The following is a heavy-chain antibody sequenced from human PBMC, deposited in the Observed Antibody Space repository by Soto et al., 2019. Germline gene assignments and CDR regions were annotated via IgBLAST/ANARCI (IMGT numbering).Heavy chain of an antibody. CDR2: IYYNGST. V-gene: IGHV4-59*12. Sequence: SETLSLTCTVSGGPIIRYYWNWILQPPGKGLEWIGSIYYNGSTNYNPSLKSRVTILVDTSKNQFSLKLSSVTAADTAVYYCARERPDGSRLDPWGQGTLVTVSS. J-gene: IGHJ5*02. D-gene: IGHD6-13*01. CDR3: ARERPDGSRLDP. CDR1: GGPIIRYY.